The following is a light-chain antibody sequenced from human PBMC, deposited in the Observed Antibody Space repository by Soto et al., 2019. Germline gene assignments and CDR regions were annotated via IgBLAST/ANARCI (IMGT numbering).Light chain of an antibody. CDR1: SNDVGGYKY. CDR2: DVT. V-gene: IGLV2-14*03. CDR3: SSYRSGSSLV. Sequence: QSALTQPASVYGSPGQSITISCTGTSNDVGGYKYVSWYQQHPGKAPKLMIYDVTNRPSGVSNRFSGSKAGNTASLTISGLQAEDEADYYCSSYRSGSSLVFGGGTKLTVL. J-gene: IGLJ2*01.